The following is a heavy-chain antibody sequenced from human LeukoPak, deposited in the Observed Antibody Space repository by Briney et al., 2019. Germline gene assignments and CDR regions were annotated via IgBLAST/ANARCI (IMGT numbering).Heavy chain of an antibody. CDR3: VKDQHCSTISCATRTGIDP. CDR2: ISSTGGST. J-gene: IGHJ5*02. CDR1: GFTFSNYA. D-gene: IGHD2-2*01. Sequence: PGGSLRLSCSASGFTFSNYAMHWVRQAPGKGLEFVSGISSTGGSTNYPDSVKDKFSISRDNSKNTLYLQMTSLRADDTAVYYCVKDQHCSTISCATRTGIDPWGQGTSVTVSS. V-gene: IGHV3-64D*06.